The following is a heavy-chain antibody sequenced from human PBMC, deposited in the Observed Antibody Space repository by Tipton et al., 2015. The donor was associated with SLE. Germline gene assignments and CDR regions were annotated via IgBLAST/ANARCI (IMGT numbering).Heavy chain of an antibody. J-gene: IGHJ4*02. CDR2: IYYSGST. V-gene: IGHV4-31*03. Sequence: TLSLTCTVSGGSISSGGYYWSWIRQHPGKGLEWIGYIYYSGSTYYNPSLKSRVTISVDTSKNQFSLKLSSVTAADTAVYYCARGLAAAGNTLGYWGQGTLVTVSS. D-gene: IGHD6-13*01. CDR1: GGSISSGGYY. CDR3: ARGLAAAGNTLGY.